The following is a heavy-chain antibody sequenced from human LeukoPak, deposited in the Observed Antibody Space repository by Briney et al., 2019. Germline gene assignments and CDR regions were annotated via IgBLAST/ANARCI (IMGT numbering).Heavy chain of an antibody. CDR1: GYSISSGYY. J-gene: IGHJ4*02. Sequence: SETLSLTCAVSGYSISSGYYWGWTRQPPGTGLEWIGTIHHSGTTNYNPSLKSRVTISIDTSKNQFSLKLSSVTAADTAVYYCARDSRGAPFAYWGQGTLVTVSS. CDR3: ARDSRGAPFAY. D-gene: IGHD1-26*01. V-gene: IGHV4-38-2*02. CDR2: IHHSGTT.